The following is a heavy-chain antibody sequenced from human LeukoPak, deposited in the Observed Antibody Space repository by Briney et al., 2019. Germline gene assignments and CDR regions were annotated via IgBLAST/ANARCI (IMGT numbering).Heavy chain of an antibody. V-gene: IGHV4-34*01. CDR3: ARDHPYYGSGSFRNRPFDY. D-gene: IGHD3-10*01. J-gene: IGHJ4*02. Sequence: SETLSLTCAVYGGSFSGYYWSWIRQPLGKGLEWIGEINHSGSTNYNPSLKSRVTISVDTSKNQFSLKLSSVTAADTAVYYCARDHPYYGSGSFRNRPFDYWGQGTLVTVSS. CDR1: GGSFSGYY. CDR2: INHSGST.